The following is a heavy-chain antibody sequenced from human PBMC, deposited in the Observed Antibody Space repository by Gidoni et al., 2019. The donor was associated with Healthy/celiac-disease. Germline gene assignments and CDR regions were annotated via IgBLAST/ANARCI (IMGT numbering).Heavy chain of an antibody. Sequence: EVQLVESGGGLVQPGRSLRLSCAASGFTFDDYAMHWVRQAPGKGLEWVSGISWNSGSIGYADSVKGRFTISRDNAKNSLYLQMNSLRAEDTALYYCAKDDESYSNYVFDYWGQGTLVTVSS. CDR1: GFTFDDYA. CDR3: AKDDESYSNYVFDY. V-gene: IGHV3-9*01. J-gene: IGHJ4*02. CDR2: ISWNSGSI. D-gene: IGHD4-4*01.